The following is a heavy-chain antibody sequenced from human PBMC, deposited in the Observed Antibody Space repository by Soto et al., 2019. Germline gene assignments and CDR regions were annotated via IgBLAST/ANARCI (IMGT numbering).Heavy chain of an antibody. D-gene: IGHD3-10*01. Sequence: GGSLRLSXAASGFTFSDHYMTWIRQAPGKGLEWVSYISSDAATIYYTDSVKGRFTVSRDNAKNSVYLQMNSLRAEDTAVYYCAGDPYYYASDYWGQGTLVTVSS. V-gene: IGHV3-11*01. CDR1: GFTFSDHY. J-gene: IGHJ4*02. CDR2: ISSDAATI. CDR3: AGDPYYYASDY.